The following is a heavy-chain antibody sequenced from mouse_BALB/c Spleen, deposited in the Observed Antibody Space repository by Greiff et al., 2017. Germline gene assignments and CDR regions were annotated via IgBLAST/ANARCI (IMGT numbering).Heavy chain of an antibody. D-gene: IGHD2-4*01. V-gene: IGHV5-9*03. CDR3: ARFDYEGFAY. CDR2: ISSGGGNT. J-gene: IGHJ3*01. Sequence: EVQRVESGGGLVKPGGSPKLSCAASGFTFSSYTMSWVRQTPEKRLEWVATISSGGGNTYYPDSVMGRFTISRDNAKNNLYLQMSSLRSEDTALYYCARFDYEGFAYWGQGTLVTVSA. CDR1: GFTFSSYT.